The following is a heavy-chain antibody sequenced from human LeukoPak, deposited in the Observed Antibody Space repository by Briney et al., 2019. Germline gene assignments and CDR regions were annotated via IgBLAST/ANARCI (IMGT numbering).Heavy chain of an antibody. D-gene: IGHD3-9*01. V-gene: IGHV4-34*01. J-gene: IGHJ4*02. CDR2: INHSGST. CDR1: GGSFSGYY. Sequence: SETLSFTCAVYGGSFSGYYWSWIRQPPGKGLEWIGEINHSGSTNYNPSLKSRVTISVDTSKNQFSLKLSSVTAADTAVYYCANRPDILTGYFDYWGQGTLVTVSS. CDR3: ANRPDILTGYFDY.